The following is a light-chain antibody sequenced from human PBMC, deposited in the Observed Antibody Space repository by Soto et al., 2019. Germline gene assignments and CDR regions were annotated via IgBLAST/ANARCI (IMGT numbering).Light chain of an antibody. V-gene: IGKV3-20*01. CDR2: GAS. Sequence: EIVLTQSPGTLSLSPGERATLSCRASQSVSSNYLAWYQQKPGQAPSLLIYGASSRATGIPDRFSGSGSGTDFALTISRLEPEDFAVYYCQQYGGSPRVTFGGATKMEIK. CDR3: QQYGGSPRVT. J-gene: IGKJ4*01. CDR1: QSVSSNY.